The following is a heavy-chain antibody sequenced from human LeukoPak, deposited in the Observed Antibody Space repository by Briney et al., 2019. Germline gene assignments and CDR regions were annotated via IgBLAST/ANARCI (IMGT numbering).Heavy chain of an antibody. CDR2: LIPIFDTT. Sequence: ASVKVSCKASGGTSSSYAISWVRQAPGQGLEWMGGLIPIFDTTQYEQRFQGRVTITADESTSTAFMDLSSLRSDDTAVYYCARHTRDGYNSYFFDSWGQGTLVTVSS. J-gene: IGHJ4*02. CDR3: ARHTRDGYNSYFFDS. V-gene: IGHV1-69*13. CDR1: GGTSSSYA. D-gene: IGHD5-24*01.